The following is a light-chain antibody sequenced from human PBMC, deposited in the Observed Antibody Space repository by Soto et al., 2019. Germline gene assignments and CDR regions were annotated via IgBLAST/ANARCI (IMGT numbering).Light chain of an antibody. J-gene: IGLJ1*01. CDR3: CSYAGSSYYV. Sequence: QSVLTQPPSVSGAPGQRLTISCTGSSSNIGADYDVHWYQQLPGTAPKLLIYANSNRPSGVPDRFSGSKSGNTASLTISGLQAEDEAYYYCCSYAGSSYYVFGSGTKLTVL. CDR2: ANS. V-gene: IGLV1-40*01. CDR1: SSNIGADYD.